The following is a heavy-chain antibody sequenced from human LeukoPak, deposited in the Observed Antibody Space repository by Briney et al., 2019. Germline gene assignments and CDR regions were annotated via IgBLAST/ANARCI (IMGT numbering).Heavy chain of an antibody. D-gene: IGHD4-23*01. V-gene: IGHV4-34*01. CDR1: GGSFSGYY. CDR3: ARGRGGKYK. J-gene: IGHJ4*02. CDR2: INHSGST. Sequence: SETLSLTCAVYGGSFSGYYWSWIRQPPGKGLEWIGEINHSGSTNYNPSLKSRVTISVDTSKNQFSLRLSSVTAADTAVYYCARGRGGKYKWGQGTLVTVSS.